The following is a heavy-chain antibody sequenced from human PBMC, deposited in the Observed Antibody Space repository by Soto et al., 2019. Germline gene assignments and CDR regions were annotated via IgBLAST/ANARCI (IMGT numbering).Heavy chain of an antibody. V-gene: IGHV1-18*04. CDR1: GYTFISYG. CDR3: ARPGYYGGQCDY. D-gene: IGHD4-17*01. Sequence: ASVKVSCKASGYTFISYGISWVRQAPGQGLEWMGWISAYNGNTNYAQKLQGRVTMTTDTSTCTAYMELRSLISDDTAVYFCARPGYYGGQCDYWGQGTLVTVSS. CDR2: ISAYNGNT. J-gene: IGHJ4*02.